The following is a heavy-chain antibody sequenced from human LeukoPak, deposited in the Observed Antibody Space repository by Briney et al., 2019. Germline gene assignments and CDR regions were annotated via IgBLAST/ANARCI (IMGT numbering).Heavy chain of an antibody. D-gene: IGHD6-13*01. CDR1: GGSISSYY. V-gene: IGHV4-59*12. CDR3: AKEGFVAAAGIQYYYGTDV. Sequence: SETLSLTCTVSGGSISSYYWSWVRQPPGKGLEWIGYIYYSGSTNYNPSLKSRVTISVDTSKNQFSLQLNSVTPEDTAVYYCAKEGFVAAAGIQYYYGTDVWGQGTTVTVSS. J-gene: IGHJ6*02. CDR2: IYYSGST.